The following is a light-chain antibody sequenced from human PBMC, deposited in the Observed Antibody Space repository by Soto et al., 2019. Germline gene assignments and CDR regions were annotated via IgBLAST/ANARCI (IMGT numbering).Light chain of an antibody. V-gene: IGKV1-39*01. CDR3: QQYDNSPIT. CDR1: QSISSY. Sequence: DIQMTQSPSSLSASVGDRVTITCRASQSISSYLNWYQQKPGKAPKLLIYAASSLQSGVPSRFSGSGSGTDFTLTISRLEPEDFAVYYCQQYDNSPITFGQGTRLGIK. J-gene: IGKJ5*01. CDR2: AAS.